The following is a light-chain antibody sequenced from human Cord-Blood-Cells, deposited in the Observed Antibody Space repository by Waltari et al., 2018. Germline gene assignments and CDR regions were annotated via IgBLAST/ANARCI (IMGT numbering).Light chain of an antibody. Sequence: DIVLTQSPGTLSLSPGERATLSFRASQSVSSSYLAWYQQKPGQAPRLLIYGASSRATGIPDRFSGSWSGTDFTLTISRLEPEDFAVYYCQQYGSSPWTFGQGTKVEIK. CDR2: GAS. CDR1: QSVSSSY. CDR3: QQYGSSPWT. V-gene: IGKV3-20*01. J-gene: IGKJ1*01.